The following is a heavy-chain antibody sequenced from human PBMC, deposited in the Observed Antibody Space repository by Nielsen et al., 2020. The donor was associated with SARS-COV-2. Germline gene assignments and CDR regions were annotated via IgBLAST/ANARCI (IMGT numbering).Heavy chain of an antibody. V-gene: IGHV7-4-1*02. D-gene: IGHD6-6*01. J-gene: IGHJ4*02. CDR2: INTNTGNP. CDR1: GYTFTGYY. CDR3: ARESSIVLADPLY. Sequence: GESLKISCKGSGYTFTGYYMHWVRQTPGQGLEWMGWINTNTGNPTYARGFTGRYVFSLDTSVSTAYLQISSLKAEDTAVYYCARESSIVLADPLYWGQGTLVTVSS.